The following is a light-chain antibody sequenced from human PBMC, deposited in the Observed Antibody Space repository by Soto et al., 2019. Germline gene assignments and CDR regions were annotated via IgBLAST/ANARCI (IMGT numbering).Light chain of an antibody. CDR1: QSVSSN. J-gene: IGKJ1*01. CDR3: QQYGSSGT. Sequence: EIVLTQSPATLSLSPGERATLSCRASQSVSSNLAWYQQKPGQAPRLLIFGASSRDSGIPDRFRGSGSGTDFTLTISRLEPEDFAVYYCQQYGSSGTFGQGTKVDIK. V-gene: IGKV3-20*01. CDR2: GAS.